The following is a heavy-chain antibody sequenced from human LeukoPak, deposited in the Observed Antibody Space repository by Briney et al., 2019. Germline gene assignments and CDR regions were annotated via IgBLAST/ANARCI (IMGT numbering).Heavy chain of an antibody. D-gene: IGHD3-22*01. CDR3: AKGADTYDSSGYPIDY. Sequence: ETLSLTCAVYGGSFSGYYWSWIRQAPGKGLEWVANIKQDGSEKYYADSVKGRFTISRDNSENTLYLQMNSLRAEDTAVYYCAKGADTYDSSGYPIDYWGQGTLVTVSS. CDR2: IKQDGSEK. CDR1: GGSFSGYY. J-gene: IGHJ4*02. V-gene: IGHV3-7*01.